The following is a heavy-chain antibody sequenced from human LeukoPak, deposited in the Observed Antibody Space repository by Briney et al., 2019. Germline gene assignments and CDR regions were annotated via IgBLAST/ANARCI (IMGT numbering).Heavy chain of an antibody. D-gene: IGHD2-2*01. J-gene: IGHJ4*02. V-gene: IGHV3-30*03. Sequence: GRSLRLSCAASGFTFSSYGMHWVRQAPGKGLEWVAVISYDGSNKYYADSVKGRFTTSRDNSKNTLYLQMNSLRAEDTAVYYCAGRTYHFDYWGQGTLVTVSS. CDR3: AGRTYHFDY. CDR2: ISYDGSNK. CDR1: GFTFSSYG.